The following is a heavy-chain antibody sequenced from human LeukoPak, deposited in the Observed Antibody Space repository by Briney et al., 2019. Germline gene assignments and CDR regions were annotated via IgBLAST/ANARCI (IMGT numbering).Heavy chain of an antibody. D-gene: IGHD3-10*01. CDR1: GYTFTSYY. Sequence: ASVKVSCKASGYTFTSYYMHWVRQATGQGLEWMGWMNPNSGNTGYAQKFQGRVTMTRSTSISTAYMELSSLRSEDTAVYYCARGPELLYAFDIWGQGTTVTVSS. V-gene: IGHV1-8*02. CDR2: MNPNSGNT. CDR3: ARGPELLYAFDI. J-gene: IGHJ3*02.